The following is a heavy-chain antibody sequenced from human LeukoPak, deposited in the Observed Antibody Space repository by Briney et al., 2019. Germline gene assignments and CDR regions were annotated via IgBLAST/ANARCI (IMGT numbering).Heavy chain of an antibody. CDR1: GGTFSSYA. Sequence: SVKVSSKASGGTFSSYAISWVRQAPGQGLEWMGGIIPIFGTANYAQKFQGRVTITADESTTTAYMELSSLRSEDTAVYYVAFMITFGGVFVGDYWGQGTLVTVPP. CDR2: IIPIFGTA. V-gene: IGHV1-69*13. CDR3: AFMITFGGVFVGDY. J-gene: IGHJ4*02. D-gene: IGHD3-16*02.